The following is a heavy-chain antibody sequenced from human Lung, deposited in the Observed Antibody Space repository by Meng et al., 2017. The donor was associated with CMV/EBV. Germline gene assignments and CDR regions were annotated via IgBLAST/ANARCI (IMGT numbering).Heavy chain of an antibody. CDR3: ARKTLSYYGMDL. CDR1: GFTFDNYE. CDR2: INKNGFNI. Sequence: SXAASGFTFDNYEMNWVRQAPGKGLEWISYINKNGFNIEYADSVKGRFTIPRDNAKNSLFLQLDSLRADDTAVYYCARKTLSYYGMDLWGQGTTVTVSS. J-gene: IGHJ6*02. V-gene: IGHV3-48*03.